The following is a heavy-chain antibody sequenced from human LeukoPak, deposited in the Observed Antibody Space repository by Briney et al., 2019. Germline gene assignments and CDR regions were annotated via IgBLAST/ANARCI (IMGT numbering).Heavy chain of an antibody. Sequence: GGSLRLSCAASGFTFDDYVMHWVRQAPGKGLEWVSFISGDGGATYYADSAKGRFTISRDNGRKSLYLQMDSLRTEDTALYYCAKGGYTYGGRLFDYWGQGTLVSVSS. CDR2: ISGDGGAT. CDR1: GFTFDDYV. D-gene: IGHD5-18*01. V-gene: IGHV3-43*02. J-gene: IGHJ4*02. CDR3: AKGGYTYGGRLFDY.